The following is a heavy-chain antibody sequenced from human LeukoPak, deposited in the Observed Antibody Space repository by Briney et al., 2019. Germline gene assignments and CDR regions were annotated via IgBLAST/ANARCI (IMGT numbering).Heavy chain of an antibody. V-gene: IGHV3-33*06. J-gene: IGHJ4*02. Sequence: PGGSLRLSCAASGFPFSRYGMHWVRQAPGKGLEWVAVIWIDGGGVYYADCVQGRFTISRDNSENTLYLQMDNLRAEDTAVYYCAKASNGYNGHYFDYWGQGTPVTVSS. CDR3: AKASNGYNGHYFDY. D-gene: IGHD5-24*01. CDR1: GFPFSRYG. CDR2: IWIDGGGV.